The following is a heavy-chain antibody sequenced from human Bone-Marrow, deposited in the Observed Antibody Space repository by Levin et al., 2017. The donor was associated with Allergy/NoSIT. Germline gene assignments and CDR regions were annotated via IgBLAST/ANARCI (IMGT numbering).Heavy chain of an antibody. CDR2: ISGSGDST. D-gene: IGHD3-10*01. CDR1: GFTFSTYN. V-gene: IGHV3-23*01. CDR3: AKGLIGGDPDS. J-gene: IGHJ4*02. Sequence: PGGSLRLSCAASGFTFSTYNMHWVRQAPGKGLEWVSAISGSGDSTYYADSVKGRFTISRDNSKNTVYLQMNSLRDGDTALYYCAKGLIGGDPDSWGQGTLVTVSS.